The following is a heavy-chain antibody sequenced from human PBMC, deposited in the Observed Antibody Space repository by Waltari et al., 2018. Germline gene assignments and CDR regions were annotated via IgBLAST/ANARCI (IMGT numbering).Heavy chain of an antibody. D-gene: IGHD3-3*01. CDR3: ARAPYYDFWSGYHSYFDY. CDR2: TYYRSKWYN. CDR1: GDSVSSNSAA. V-gene: IGHV6-1*01. Sequence: QVQLQQSGPGLVKPSQTLSLTCAISGDSVSSNSAAWNWLRQSPSRGLEWLGRTYYRSKWYNDYAVSVKSRITINPDTSKNQFSLQLNSVTPEDTAVYYCARAPYYDFWSGYHSYFDYWDQGTLVTVSS. J-gene: IGHJ4*02.